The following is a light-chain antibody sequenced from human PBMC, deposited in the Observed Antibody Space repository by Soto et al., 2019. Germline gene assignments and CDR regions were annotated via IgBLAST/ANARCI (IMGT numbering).Light chain of an antibody. V-gene: IGKV3-15*01. J-gene: IGKJ1*01. CDR1: QSVNNN. Sequence: EILMTQSPSSLAVSPGERATLSCRASQSVNNNLAWYQQKPGQAPRLLIYAALTRATGIPARFSGSGSGTDSTLTISSLLSEDFEVYHCQQYNNSPRTFGQGTKVDIK. CDR2: AAL. CDR3: QQYNNSPRT.